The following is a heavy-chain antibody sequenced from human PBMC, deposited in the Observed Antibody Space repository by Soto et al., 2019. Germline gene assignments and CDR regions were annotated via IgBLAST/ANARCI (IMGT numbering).Heavy chain of an antibody. CDR1: GFTFSSYG. D-gene: IGHD5-18*01. CDR2: ISYDGSNK. Sequence: QVQLVESGGGVVQPGRSLRLSCAASGFTFSSYGMHWVRQAPGKGLEWVAVISYDGSNKYYADSVKGRFNISRDNSKNTLYLQMNSLRAEDTAVYYCAKWGRPVDTSMADYWGQGTLVTVSS. J-gene: IGHJ4*02. V-gene: IGHV3-30*18. CDR3: AKWGRPVDTSMADY.